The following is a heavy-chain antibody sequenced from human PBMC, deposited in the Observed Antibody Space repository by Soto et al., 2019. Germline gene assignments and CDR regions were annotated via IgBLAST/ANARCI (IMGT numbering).Heavy chain of an antibody. CDR2: ISWNSGSI. CDR1: GFTFDDYA. CDR3: AKSPEAHGSGPTFDY. V-gene: IGHV3-9*01. D-gene: IGHD3-10*01. Sequence: EVQLVESGGGLVQPGRSLRLSCAASGFTFDDYAMHWVRQAPGKGLEWVSGISWNSGSIGYADSVKGRFTISRDNAKNSLYLQMNSLRAEGTALYYCAKSPEAHGSGPTFDYWGQGTLVTVSS. J-gene: IGHJ4*02.